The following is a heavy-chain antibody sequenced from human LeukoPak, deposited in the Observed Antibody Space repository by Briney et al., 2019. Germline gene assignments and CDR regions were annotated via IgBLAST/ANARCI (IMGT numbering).Heavy chain of an antibody. CDR2: ISRTSSHT. Sequence: GGSLRLSCAASGFAFSDNYMSWIRQTPGKGLEWVSHISRTSSHTSYADSVKGRFTISRDNAKRSLYLQMNSLRAEDTAVYYCATGGYYGSGSFTHTHWGQGTLVTVSS. D-gene: IGHD3-10*01. V-gene: IGHV3-11*03. CDR3: ATGGYYGSGSFTHTH. CDR1: GFAFSDNY. J-gene: IGHJ1*01.